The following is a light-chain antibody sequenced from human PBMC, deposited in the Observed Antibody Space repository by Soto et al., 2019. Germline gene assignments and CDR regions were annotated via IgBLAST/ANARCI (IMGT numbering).Light chain of an antibody. J-gene: IGLJ1*01. CDR2: QVS. Sequence: QSVLTQPASVSGSPGQSITISCTGTSSDIGGFYYVSWYQHHPGKDPKLMIYQVSNRPSGVSNRFSGSKSGNTASLTISGLQAEDEADYFCSSYSSSSTFYVFGAGTKDTVL. V-gene: IGLV2-14*01. CDR3: SSYSSSSTFYV. CDR1: SSDIGGFYY.